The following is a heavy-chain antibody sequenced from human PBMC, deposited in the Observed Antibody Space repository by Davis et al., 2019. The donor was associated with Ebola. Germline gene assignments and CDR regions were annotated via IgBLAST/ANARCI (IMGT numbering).Heavy chain of an antibody. D-gene: IGHD5-18*01. J-gene: IGHJ4*02. CDR3: VRGNPRGDTFGDS. CDR2: ISGSGSFT. CDR1: GFTFSSNS. Sequence: GGSLRLSCAASGFTFSSNSMNWVRQVPGKGLEWVSTISGSGSFTYHSDSVKGRFTISRDNSKNTLYLQMTSLRVEDTAIYYCVRGNPRGDTFGDSWGQGTLVTVSS. V-gene: IGHV3-23*01.